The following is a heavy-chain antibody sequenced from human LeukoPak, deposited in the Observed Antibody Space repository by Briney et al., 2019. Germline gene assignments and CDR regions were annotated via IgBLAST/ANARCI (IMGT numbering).Heavy chain of an antibody. V-gene: IGHV4-39*07. J-gene: IGHJ5*02. CDR1: AFTFSTYN. CDR2: IYYSGST. CDR3: ARSQYYYDSSGLSDWFDP. Sequence: GSLRLSCAASAFTFSTYNMNWVRQAPGKGLEWIGSIYYSGSTYYNPSLKSRVTISVDTSKNQFSLKLSSVTAADTAVYYCARSQYYYDSSGLSDWFDPWGQGTLVTVSS. D-gene: IGHD3-22*01.